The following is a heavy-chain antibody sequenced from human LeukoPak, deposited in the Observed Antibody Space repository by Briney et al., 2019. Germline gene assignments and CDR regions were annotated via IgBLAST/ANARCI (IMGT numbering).Heavy chain of an antibody. V-gene: IGHV4-59*08. CDR3: ARLGYCSGGSCPWYYYGMDV. CDR1: GGSISSYY. D-gene: IGHD2-15*01. CDR2: IYYSGST. Sequence: SETLSLTCTVSGGSISSYYWSWIRQPPGKGLEWIGYIYYSGSTNYNPSLKSRVTISVDTSKNQFSLKLSSVTAADTAVYYCARLGYCSGGSCPWYYYGMDVWGQGTTVTVSS. J-gene: IGHJ6*02.